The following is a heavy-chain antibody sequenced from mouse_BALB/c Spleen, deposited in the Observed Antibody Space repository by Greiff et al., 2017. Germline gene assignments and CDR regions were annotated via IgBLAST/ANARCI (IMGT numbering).Heavy chain of an antibody. CDR2: ISDGGSYT. CDR3: ARLGDGLGRAY. CDR1: GFTFSDYY. V-gene: IGHV5-4*02. D-gene: IGHD4-1*01. J-gene: IGHJ3*01. Sequence: EVQVVESGGGLVKPGGSLKLSCAASGFTFSDYYMYWVRQTPEKRLEWVATISDGGSYTYYPDSVKGRFTISRDNAKNNLYLQMSSLKSEDTAMYYCARLGDGLGRAYWGQGALVTVSA.